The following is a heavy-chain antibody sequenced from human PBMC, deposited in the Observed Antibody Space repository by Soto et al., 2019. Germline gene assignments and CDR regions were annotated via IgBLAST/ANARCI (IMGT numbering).Heavy chain of an antibody. CDR2: IIPMFGTA. D-gene: IGHD5-18*01. J-gene: IGHJ4*02. Sequence: QVQLVQSGAEVKKPESSVKVSCKAPGGTFSTYAISWVRQAPGQGLEWMGGIIPMFGTANYAQRFQDRVPMTSDEPTNTVYMELSSLRSEDTAVYLCASGIQLWLRRINNGYSGWGQGTLVTVSS. CDR1: GGTFSTYA. CDR3: ASGIQLWLRRINNGYSG. V-gene: IGHV1-69*05.